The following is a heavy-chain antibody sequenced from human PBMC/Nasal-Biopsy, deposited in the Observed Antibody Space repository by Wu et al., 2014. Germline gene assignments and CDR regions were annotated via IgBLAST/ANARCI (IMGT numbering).Heavy chain of an antibody. CDR2: ISTDGSAS. V-gene: IGHV3-33*01. CDR1: GINFIDHG. D-gene: IGHD5-24*01. CDR3: ARDMYGYNYVLDY. Sequence: RLSCAASGINFIDHGMHWVRQVPGKGLEWVSHISTDGSASKYADSVKGRFTVSKDNSKNMLFLEMNSLRAEDTAVYYCARDMYGYNYVLDYWGQGTRSPSPQ. J-gene: IGHJ4*02.